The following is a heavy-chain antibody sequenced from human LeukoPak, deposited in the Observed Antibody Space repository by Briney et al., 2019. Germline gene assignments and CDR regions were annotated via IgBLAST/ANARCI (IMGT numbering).Heavy chain of an antibody. CDR1: GGSISSGGYC. CDR2: IYYSGST. J-gene: IGHJ6*02. Sequence: SETLSLTCTVSGGSISSGGYCWSWIRQHPGKGLEWIVYIYYSGSTYYNPSLKSRVPISVDTSKNQFSLKLSSVTAADTAVYYCARDKNYGDYYGMHVWGQGTTVTVSS. V-gene: IGHV4-31*03. CDR3: ARDKNYGDYYGMHV. D-gene: IGHD4-17*01.